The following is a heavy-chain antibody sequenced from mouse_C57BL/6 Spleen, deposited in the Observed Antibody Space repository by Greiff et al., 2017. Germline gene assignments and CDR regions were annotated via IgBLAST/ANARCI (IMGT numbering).Heavy chain of an antibody. CDR1: GYSITSGYY. J-gene: IGHJ3*01. V-gene: IGHV3-6*01. Sequence: EVQLVESGPGLVKPSQSLSLTCSVTGYSITSGYYWNWIRQFPGNKLEWMGYISYDGSNNYNPYLKNRISITRDTSKNQFFLKLNSVTTEDTATYYCARGGFAYWGQGTLVTVSA. CDR2: ISYDGSN. CDR3: ARGGFAY.